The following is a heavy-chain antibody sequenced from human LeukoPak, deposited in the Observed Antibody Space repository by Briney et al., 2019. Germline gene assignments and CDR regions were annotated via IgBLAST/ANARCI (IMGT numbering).Heavy chain of an antibody. CDR3: ARGPPEYCSSTSCYSDY. J-gene: IGHJ4*02. CDR1: GGSFSGYY. Sequence: PSETLSLTCAVYGGSFSGYYWSWIRQPPGKGLEWTGEINHSGSTNYNPSLKSRVTISVDTSKNQFSLKLSSVTAADTAVYYCARGPPEYCSSTSCYSDYWGQGSLVTVSS. V-gene: IGHV4-34*01. CDR2: INHSGST. D-gene: IGHD2-2*02.